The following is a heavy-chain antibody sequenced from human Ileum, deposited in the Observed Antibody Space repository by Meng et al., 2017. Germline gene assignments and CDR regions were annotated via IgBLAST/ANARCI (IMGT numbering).Heavy chain of an antibody. V-gene: IGHV6-1*01. CDR2: TYYRSKWYS. J-gene: IGHJ4*02. D-gene: IGHD3-3*01. CDR3: ASGSGSLDY. CDR1: GGSGSSNIAA. Sequence: QVQLQQSGPGLVKPSQTLSLTCAVSGGSGSSNIAAWNWIRQSPLRGLEWLGRTYYRSKWYSEYAVSVKSRISITPDTSKNQFSLQMNSVTPEDTAVYYCASGSGSLDYWGPGTLVTVS.